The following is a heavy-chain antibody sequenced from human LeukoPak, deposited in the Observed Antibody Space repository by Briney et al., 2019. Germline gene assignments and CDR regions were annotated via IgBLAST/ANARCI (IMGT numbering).Heavy chain of an antibody. Sequence: ASVKDSCKVSGYTLTELSMHWVRQAPGKGLEWMGVFDPEDGETIYAQKFQGRVTMTEDTSTDTAYMELSSLRSEDTAVYYCATVYSSSWYSWFDPWGQGTLVTVSS. V-gene: IGHV1-24*01. CDR2: FDPEDGET. CDR3: ATVYSSSWYSWFDP. CDR1: GYTLTELS. D-gene: IGHD6-13*01. J-gene: IGHJ5*02.